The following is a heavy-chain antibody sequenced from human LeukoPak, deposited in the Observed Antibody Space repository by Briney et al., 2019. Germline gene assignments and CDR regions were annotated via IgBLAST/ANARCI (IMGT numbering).Heavy chain of an antibody. D-gene: IGHD5-18*01. CDR1: LFTPSSYV. Sequence: RGALRLSRAVSLFTPSSYVMHWVRQAPGRGLAGVAFIRYDGSIKYSADSVKGRFIISRDISKNTLDVQMNGLSVDDTAVYYFPREGRASAPGGYQLDYWGQGILVIVSS. CDR2: IRYDGSIK. V-gene: IGHV3-30*02. CDR3: PREGRASAPGGYQLDY. J-gene: IGHJ4*02.